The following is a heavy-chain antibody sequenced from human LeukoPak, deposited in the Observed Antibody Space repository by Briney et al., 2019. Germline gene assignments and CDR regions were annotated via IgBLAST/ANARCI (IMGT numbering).Heavy chain of an antibody. Sequence: SVTVSFKASGGTFNSYAISWVRQAPGQGLEWMGGIIPIFGTANYAQKFQGRVTITTDESTSTAYMELSSLRSEDTAVYYCARTYYYDSSGYYDYWGQGTLVTVSS. V-gene: IGHV1-69*05. CDR2: IIPIFGTA. J-gene: IGHJ4*02. D-gene: IGHD3-22*01. CDR1: GGTFNSYA. CDR3: ARTYYYDSSGYYDY.